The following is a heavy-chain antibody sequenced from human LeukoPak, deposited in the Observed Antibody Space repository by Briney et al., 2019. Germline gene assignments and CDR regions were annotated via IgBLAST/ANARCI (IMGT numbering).Heavy chain of an antibody. Sequence: SETLSLTCSVSPGSIGGYYWSWFRQPPGKGLEWIGYVFYTGETDYNRSLRSRGTISVDASKNQVSLRLTSVTAADTAVYYCARALELTTSEFDYWGQGTLVTVSS. V-gene: IGHV4-59*08. CDR3: ARALELTTSEFDY. CDR2: VFYTGET. CDR1: PGSIGGYY. J-gene: IGHJ4*02. D-gene: IGHD1-7*01.